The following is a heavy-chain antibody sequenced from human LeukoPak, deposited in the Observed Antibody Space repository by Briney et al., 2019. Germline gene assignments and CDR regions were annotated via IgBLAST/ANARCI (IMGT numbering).Heavy chain of an antibody. CDR3: AREGVVVVAATLVAFDI. CDR1: GGSISSSSYY. CDR2: IYYSGST. Sequence: SETLSLTRTVSGGSISSSSYYWGWIRQPPGKGLEWIGSIYYSGSTYYNPSLKSRVTISVDTSKNQFSLKLSSVTAADTAVYYCAREGVVVVAATLVAFDIWGQGTMVTVSS. V-gene: IGHV4-39*07. D-gene: IGHD2-15*01. J-gene: IGHJ3*02.